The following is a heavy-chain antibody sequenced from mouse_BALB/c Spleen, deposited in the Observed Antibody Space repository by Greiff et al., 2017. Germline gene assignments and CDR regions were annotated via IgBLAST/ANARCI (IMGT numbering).Heavy chain of an antibody. V-gene: IGHV1-69*02. CDR3: ARLVYRYDGYAMDY. CDR1: GYTFTSYW. J-gene: IGHJ4*01. D-gene: IGHD2-14*01. CDR2: IYPSDSYT. Sequence: QVQLQQPGAELVRPGASVKLSCKASGYTFTSYWINWVKQRPGQGLEWIGNIYPSDSYTNYNQKFKDKATLTVDKSSSTAYMQLSSPTSEDSAVYYCARLVYRYDGYAMDYWGQGTSVTVSS.